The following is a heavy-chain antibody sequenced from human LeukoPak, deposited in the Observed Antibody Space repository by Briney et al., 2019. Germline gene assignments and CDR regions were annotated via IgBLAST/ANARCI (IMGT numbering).Heavy chain of an antibody. D-gene: IGHD6-13*01. CDR3: ARGLYSRSWYRFDY. Sequence: SETLSLTCSVSGASNSNQYWSWVRQPPGKGLGWIGYIYYSGSTNYNPSLKSRVTISVDTSKNQFSLKLSSVTAADTAVYYCARGLYSRSWYRFDYWGQGTLVTVSS. CDR1: GASNSNQY. V-gene: IGHV4-59*11. CDR2: IYYSGST. J-gene: IGHJ4*02.